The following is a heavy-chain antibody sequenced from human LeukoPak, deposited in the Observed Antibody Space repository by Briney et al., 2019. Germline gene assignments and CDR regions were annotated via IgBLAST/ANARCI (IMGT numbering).Heavy chain of an antibody. Sequence: GGSLRLSCAASGLAFSAYKMHWVRQAPRKGLVWVSRISTDGYTTDYADFVQGRFTASRDNTKNTWSLEMNSLRAEDTAVYYCVVGGSPGYWGQETLVTVSS. CDR2: ISTDGYTT. V-gene: IGHV3-74*01. J-gene: IGHJ4*02. CDR3: VVGGSPGY. CDR1: GLAFSAYK. D-gene: IGHD2-15*01.